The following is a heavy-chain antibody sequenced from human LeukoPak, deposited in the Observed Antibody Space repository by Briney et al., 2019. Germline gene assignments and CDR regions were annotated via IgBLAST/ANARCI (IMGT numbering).Heavy chain of an antibody. CDR1: GFTFSNYG. J-gene: IGHJ4*02. Sequence: GGSLRLSCVASGFTFSNYGMHWVRQSPGKGLEWVAIIAYDGSNKYYADSVMGRFTISRDNSKKTLYLQMNNLRAEDTAVYYCAKEKGEDTAYPLWDYWGQGTLVTVSS. D-gene: IGHD5-18*01. CDR2: IAYDGSNK. V-gene: IGHV3-30*18. CDR3: AKEKGEDTAYPLWDY.